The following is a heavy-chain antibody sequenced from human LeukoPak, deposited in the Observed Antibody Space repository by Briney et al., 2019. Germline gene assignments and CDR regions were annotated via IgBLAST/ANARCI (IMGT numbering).Heavy chain of an antibody. D-gene: IGHD1-26*01. CDR3: ARDFFSGSYGNWFDP. CDR2: INPNSGGT. J-gene: IGHJ5*02. CDR1: GYTFTGYY. V-gene: IGHV1-2*02. Sequence: ASVKVSCTASGYTFTGYYMHWVRQAPGQGLEWMGWINPNSGGTNYAQKFQGRVTMTRDTSISTAYMELSRLRSDDTAVYYCARDFFSGSYGNWFDPWGQGTLVTVSS.